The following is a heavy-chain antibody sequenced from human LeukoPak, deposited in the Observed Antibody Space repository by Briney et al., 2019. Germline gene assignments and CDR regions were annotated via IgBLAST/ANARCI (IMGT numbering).Heavy chain of an antibody. J-gene: IGHJ1*01. Sequence: PGRSLRLSCAASGFTFSNYAMHWVRQAPGKGLEWVAVISYDGSNKYYADSVKGRFTISRDNSKNTLYLQMNSLRAEDTAVYYCARDLTSSSAAYFQHWGQGTLVTVSS. CDR1: GFTFSNYA. CDR2: ISYDGSNK. V-gene: IGHV3-30-3*01. CDR3: ARDLTSSSAAYFQH. D-gene: IGHD6-6*01.